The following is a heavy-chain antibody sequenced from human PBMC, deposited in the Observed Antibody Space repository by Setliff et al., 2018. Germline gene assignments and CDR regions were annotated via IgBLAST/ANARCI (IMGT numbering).Heavy chain of an antibody. CDR1: GYSFTSYW. D-gene: IGHD5-12*01. Sequence: PGESLKISCQGSGYSFTSYWISWVRQMPGKGLEWMGRIDPSDSYTNYSPSFQGHVTISADKSISTAYLQWSSLKASDTAMYYCARLYSGYDNLFDYWGQGTLVTVSS. CDR3: ARLYSGYDNLFDY. CDR2: IDPSDSYT. V-gene: IGHV5-10-1*01. J-gene: IGHJ4*02.